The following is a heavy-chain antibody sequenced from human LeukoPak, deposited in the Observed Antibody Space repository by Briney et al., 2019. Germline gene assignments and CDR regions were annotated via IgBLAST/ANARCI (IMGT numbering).Heavy chain of an antibody. J-gene: IGHJ4*02. V-gene: IGHV3-11*01. CDR2: ISSSGSTI. CDR3: ARAYSSSWYVDY. CDR1: GFTFSDYY. Sequence: GGSLRLSCAASGFTFSDYYMSWIRQAPGKGLEWASYISSSGSTIYYADSVKGRFTVSRDNAKNSLYLQMNSLRAEDTAVYHCARAYSSSWYVDYWGQGTLVTVSS. D-gene: IGHD6-13*01.